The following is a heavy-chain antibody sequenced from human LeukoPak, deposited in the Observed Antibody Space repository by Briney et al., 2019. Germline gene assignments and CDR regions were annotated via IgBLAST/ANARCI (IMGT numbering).Heavy chain of an antibody. D-gene: IGHD3-10*01. CDR3: AKTFPYGTTWFGFCDY. J-gene: IGHJ4*02. V-gene: IGHV3-23*01. Sequence: PGGSLRLSCAASGFPFSNNVMTGVRQARGRGVDWLSAISGGGGDTYYADSVKGRFTISRDNSKNILYLQMSSLTAEDTAVYYCAKTFPYGTTWFGFCDYWGQGALVTVSS. CDR2: ISGGGGDT. CDR1: GFPFSNNV.